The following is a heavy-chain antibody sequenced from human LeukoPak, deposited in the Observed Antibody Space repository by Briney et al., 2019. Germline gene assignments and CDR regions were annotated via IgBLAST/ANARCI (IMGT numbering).Heavy chain of an antibody. CDR2: IYYSGTT. Sequence: SETLSLTCTVSGGTISSSSYYWGWIRQPPGKGLEWIGSIYYSGTTYYNPSLKSRVTISVDTSKSQFSLRLTSVTAADTAVYYCARHVRFLEWLSSYYFDYWGQGTLVTVSS. CDR3: ARHVRFLEWLSSYYFDY. J-gene: IGHJ4*02. D-gene: IGHD3-3*01. V-gene: IGHV4-39*01. CDR1: GGTISSSSYY.